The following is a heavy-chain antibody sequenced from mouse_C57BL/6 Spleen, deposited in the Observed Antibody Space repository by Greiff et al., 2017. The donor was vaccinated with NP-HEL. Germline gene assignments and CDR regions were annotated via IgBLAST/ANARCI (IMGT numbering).Heavy chain of an antibody. CDR1: GYTFTSYW. Sequence: VQLQQPGAELVRPGSSVKLSCKASGYTFTSYWMDWVKQRPGQGLEWIGNIYPSDSETHYNQKFKDKATLTVDKSSSTAYMQLSSLTSEDSAVYYCARSSGYPRNYYAMDYWGQGTSVTVSS. CDR3: ARSSGYPRNYYAMDY. D-gene: IGHD3-2*02. J-gene: IGHJ4*01. V-gene: IGHV1-61*01. CDR2: IYPSDSET.